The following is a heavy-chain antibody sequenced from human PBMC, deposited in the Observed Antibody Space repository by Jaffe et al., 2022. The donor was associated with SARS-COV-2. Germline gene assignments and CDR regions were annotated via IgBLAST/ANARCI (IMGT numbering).Heavy chain of an antibody. Sequence: QVQLQESGPGLVKPSQTLSLTCTVSGGSISSGDYYWSWIRQPPGKGLEWIGYIYYSGSTYYNPSLKSRVTISVDTSKNQFSLKLSSVTAADTAVYYCASGVSNHLTDYGDYPSLVWYFDLWGRGTLVTVSS. CDR3: ASGVSNHLTDYGDYPSLVWYFDL. D-gene: IGHD4-17*01. CDR1: GGSISSGDYY. CDR2: IYYSGST. V-gene: IGHV4-30-4*01. J-gene: IGHJ2*01.